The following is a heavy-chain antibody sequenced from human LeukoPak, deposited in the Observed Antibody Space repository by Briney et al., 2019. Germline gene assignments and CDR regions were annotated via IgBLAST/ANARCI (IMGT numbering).Heavy chain of an antibody. J-gene: IGHJ3*02. D-gene: IGHD2-21*02. Sequence: GGSLRLSCASSGFTFSNYAMSWVRQAPGGGLEWVSTISGSGGSTYYADSVKGRFTISRDNSKNTPYLQMNSLRAEDTAVYYCARDRINLTYCGGDCYSAFDIWGQGTMVTVSS. CDR1: GFTFSNYA. CDR3: ARDRINLTYCGGDCYSAFDI. V-gene: IGHV3-23*01. CDR2: ISGSGGST.